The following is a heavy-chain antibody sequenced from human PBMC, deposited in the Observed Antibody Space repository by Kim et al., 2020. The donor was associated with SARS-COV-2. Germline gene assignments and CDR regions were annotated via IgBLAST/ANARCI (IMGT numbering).Heavy chain of an antibody. D-gene: IGHD3-10*01. CDR2: ST. CDR3: ASTGAGDGDY. V-gene: IGHV4-59*01. Sequence: STNYNPPLKSRVTISVDTSKNQFSLKLSSVTAADTAVYYCASTGAGDGDYWGQGTLVTVSS. J-gene: IGHJ4*02.